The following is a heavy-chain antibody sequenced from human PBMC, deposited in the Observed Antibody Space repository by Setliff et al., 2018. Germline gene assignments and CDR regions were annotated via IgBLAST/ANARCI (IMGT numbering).Heavy chain of an antibody. J-gene: IGHJ4*02. CDR1: GDSIPKNA. Sequence: ASVKVSCKASGDSIPKNAISWVRQAPGQGLEWMGWLQTYSGHTNYAQKFRGRATMTTDTSTRTAYLELRALTSDDTAVYYCARGPLDFVVVPAAAKFDYWGQGTLVTVSS. CDR3: ARGPLDFVVVPAAAKFDY. CDR2: LQTYSGHT. D-gene: IGHD2-2*01. V-gene: IGHV1-18*01.